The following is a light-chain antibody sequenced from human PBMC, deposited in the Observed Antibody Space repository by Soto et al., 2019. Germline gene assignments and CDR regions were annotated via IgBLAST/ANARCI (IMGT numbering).Light chain of an antibody. CDR2: GAS. V-gene: IGKV3-20*01. Sequence: EIVLTQSPGTLSLSPGERATLSCRASQSVFSNYLAWYQQKPGQAPRLLIYGASSRATGIPDRFSGSGSGTDFTLTISRLEPEDFAVYYCQQFGGSPLVTFGGGSKVEIK. CDR1: QSVFSNY. CDR3: QQFGGSPLVT. J-gene: IGKJ4*01.